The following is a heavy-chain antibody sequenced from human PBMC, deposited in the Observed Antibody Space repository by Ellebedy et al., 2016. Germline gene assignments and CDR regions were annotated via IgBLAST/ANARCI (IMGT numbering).Heavy chain of an antibody. CDR3: AREGSYDGSGNDF. D-gene: IGHD3-16*01. V-gene: IGHV3-7*03. Sequence: GESLKISXAASGFTFSSYWMSWIRQAPEKGLEWVANIKQDGSEKYYVGSVKGRFTVSRDNAKNSLYLQMNSLRAEDTAVYYCAREGSYDGSGNDFWGQGTLVTVSS. CDR1: GFTFSSYW. J-gene: IGHJ4*02. CDR2: IKQDGSEK.